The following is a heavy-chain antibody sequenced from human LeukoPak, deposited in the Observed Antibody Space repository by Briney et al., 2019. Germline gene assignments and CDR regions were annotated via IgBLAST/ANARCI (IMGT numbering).Heavy chain of an antibody. J-gene: IGHJ4*02. D-gene: IGHD2-15*01. CDR1: GGSISSSSYY. CDR2: IYYSGST. Sequence: SETLSLTCTVSGGSISSSSYYWGWIRQPPGEGLEWIGSIYYSGSTYYNPSLKSRVTISVDTSKNQFSLKLSSVTAADTAVYYCARDGGRVDYWGQGTLVTVSS. CDR3: ARDGGRVDY. V-gene: IGHV4-39*07.